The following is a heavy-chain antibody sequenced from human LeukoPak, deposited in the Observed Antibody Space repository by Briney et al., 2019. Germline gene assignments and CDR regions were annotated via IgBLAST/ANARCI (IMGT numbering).Heavy chain of an antibody. V-gene: IGHV4-61*01. D-gene: IGHD3-22*01. Sequence: SETLSLTCTVSGGSVSSGSYYWSWIRQPPGKTLEWIGHIYYSGGTNYNPSLKSRVTISVDPSRNQFSLKLTSVTAADTAVYYCARGIFYYYGSSGYYHFDYWGQGTLVIVSS. CDR1: GGSVSSGSYY. CDR2: IYYSGGT. J-gene: IGHJ4*02. CDR3: ARGIFYYYGSSGYYHFDY.